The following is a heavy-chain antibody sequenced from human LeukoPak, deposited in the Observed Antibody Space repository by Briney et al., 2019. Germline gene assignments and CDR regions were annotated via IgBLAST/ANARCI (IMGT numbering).Heavy chain of an antibody. V-gene: IGHV3-74*01. CDR1: GFTFSSYW. CDR2: INSDGSSK. J-gene: IGHJ6*03. CDR3: AIDQSGTMDV. Sequence: GGSLRLSCAASGFTFSSYWMHWVRQTPGKGLVWVSRINSDGSSKIYADSVKGRFTMSRDNAKNTVYLQMNSLRAEDTAVYYCAIDQSGTMDVWGKGTTVTVSS. D-gene: IGHD3-10*01.